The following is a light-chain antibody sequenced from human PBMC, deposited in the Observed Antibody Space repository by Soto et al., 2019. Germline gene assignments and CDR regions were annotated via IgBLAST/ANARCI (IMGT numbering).Light chain of an antibody. J-gene: IGKJ1*01. CDR1: HTVNSDY. Sequence: NVLTQSPGTLSLSPGETATLSCRASHTVNSDYLAWFQQRPGQAPRLLIFATSRRATDIPDRFSGSGSGTDFTLAIRRLEPEDFAVYYCHQFGYSPRTFGQGTKVDIK. V-gene: IGKV3-20*01. CDR2: ATS. CDR3: HQFGYSPRT.